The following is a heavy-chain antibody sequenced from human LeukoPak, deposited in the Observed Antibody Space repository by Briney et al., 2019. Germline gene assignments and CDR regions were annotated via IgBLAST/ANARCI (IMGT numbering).Heavy chain of an antibody. CDR3: ARDSSGYYRIDY. V-gene: IGHV1-8*01. J-gene: IGHJ4*02. Sequence: ASVKVSCKASGYTFTSYDINWVRQATGQGLEWMGWMNPNSGNTGYAQKFQGRVTMTRNTSKSTAYMELSSLRSEDTAVYYCARDSSGYYRIDYWGQGTLVTVSS. D-gene: IGHD3-22*01. CDR2: MNPNSGNT. CDR1: GYTFTSYD.